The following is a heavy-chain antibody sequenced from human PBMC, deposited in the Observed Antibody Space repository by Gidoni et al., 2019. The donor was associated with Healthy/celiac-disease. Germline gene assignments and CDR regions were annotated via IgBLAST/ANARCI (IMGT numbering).Heavy chain of an antibody. CDR1: GFNVSSNY. D-gene: IGHD2-21*01. J-gene: IGHJ4*02. CDR3: ARVRRGDQHGNLFDY. CDR2: IYSGGST. V-gene: IGHV3-66*01. Sequence: EVQLVESGGGLVQPGGSLRLSCAASGFNVSSNYMLWVRQAQGQGLEWVSVIYSGGSTYYADSVKGRFTISRANSKTTLYLQMNSLRAEYTAVYYCARVRRGDQHGNLFDYWGQGTLVTVSS.